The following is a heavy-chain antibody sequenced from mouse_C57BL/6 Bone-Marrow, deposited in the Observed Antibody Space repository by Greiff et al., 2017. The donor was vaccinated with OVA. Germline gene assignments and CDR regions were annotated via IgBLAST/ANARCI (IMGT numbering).Heavy chain of an antibody. CDR1: GYTFTSYD. V-gene: IGHV1-85*01. J-gene: IGHJ4*01. D-gene: IGHD1-1*01. Sequence: QVQLKESGPELVKPGASVKLSCKASGYTFTSYDINWVKQRPGPGLEWIGWIYPRDGSTKYNEKFKGKATLTVDTSPRTAYMELRSLTSEDSPVYFGARDIYYYGSSYGAMDYWGQGTSVTVSS. CDR3: ARDIYYYGSSYGAMDY. CDR2: IYPRDGST.